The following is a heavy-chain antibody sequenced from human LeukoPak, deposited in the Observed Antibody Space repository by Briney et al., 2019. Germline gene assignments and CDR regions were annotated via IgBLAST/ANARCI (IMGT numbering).Heavy chain of an antibody. Sequence: GGSLRLSCAPSGFTFSNYGMHWVRQAPGKGLEWVAFIRYDGTNIYYADSVKGRFTVSRDNSKNTLHLQMNTLRAEDAGIYYCAKHTSTIGGYFHYWGQGTLVTVSA. V-gene: IGHV3-30*02. J-gene: IGHJ4*02. D-gene: IGHD4-23*01. CDR1: GFTFSNYG. CDR3: AKHTSTIGGYFHY. CDR2: IRYDGTNI.